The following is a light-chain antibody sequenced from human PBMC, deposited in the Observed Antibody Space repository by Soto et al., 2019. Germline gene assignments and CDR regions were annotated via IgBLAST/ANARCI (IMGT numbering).Light chain of an antibody. CDR3: QQYHNWPPA. J-gene: IGKJ1*01. CDR2: SAS. V-gene: IGKV3-15*01. CDR1: QSVSSN. Sequence: EIVMTQSPATLSVSPGERATLSCRARQSVSSNLAWHQQKPGQAPRLLIYSASTRATGTPARFSGSRSGTEFTLTISSLQSEDFAVYYCQQYHNWPPAFGQGTKVEIK.